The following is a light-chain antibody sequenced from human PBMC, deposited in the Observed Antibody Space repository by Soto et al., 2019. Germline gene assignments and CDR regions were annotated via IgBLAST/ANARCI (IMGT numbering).Light chain of an antibody. CDR1: SSDVGSYKL. CDR2: DGS. Sequence: QSVLTQPASVSGSPGQSITISCTGTSSDVGSYKLVSWYQHHPGKAPKLMIYDGSERPSGVSNRFSGSTSGNTASLTISGLQAEDEADYYCCLYASSSILYVFGTGTKLTVL. V-gene: IGLV2-23*01. J-gene: IGLJ1*01. CDR3: CLYASSSILYV.